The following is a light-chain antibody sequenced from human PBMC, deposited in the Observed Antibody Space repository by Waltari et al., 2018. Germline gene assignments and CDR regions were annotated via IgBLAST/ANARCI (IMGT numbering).Light chain of an antibody. CDR2: DAS. J-gene: IGKJ1*01. CDR1: QSVRRY. CDR3: QKYGSLPAT. Sequence: EIVLTQSPGTLSLSPGKRATLSCRASQSVRRYLAWYQQKPGQAPRLLIYDASTRATGIPDRFSGGGSGTDFSLTISRLEPEDFAVYYCQKYGSLPATFGQGTKVEI. V-gene: IGKV3-20*01.